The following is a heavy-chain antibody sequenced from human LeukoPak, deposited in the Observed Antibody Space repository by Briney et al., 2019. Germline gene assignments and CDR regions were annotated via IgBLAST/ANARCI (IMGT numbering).Heavy chain of an antibody. D-gene: IGHD3-9*01. V-gene: IGHV4-61*01. CDR2: IYYSGST. J-gene: IGHJ3*02. CDR3: ARDSPQIFPRAFDI. Sequence: PSETLSLTCTVSGGSVSSGSYYWSWIRQPPGKGLEWIGYIYYSGSTNYNPSLKSRITISADTSKNQFSLKLSSVTAADTAVYHCARDSPQIFPRAFDIWGQGTMVTVSS. CDR1: GGSVSSGSYY.